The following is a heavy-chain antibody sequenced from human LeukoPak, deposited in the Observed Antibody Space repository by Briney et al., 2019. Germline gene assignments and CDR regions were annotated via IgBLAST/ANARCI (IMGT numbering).Heavy chain of an antibody. CDR3: AKDPRKLVVPAAMPRLSYYGMDV. J-gene: IGHJ6*04. D-gene: IGHD2-2*01. Sequence: GGSLRLSCAASGFTFSSYGMHWVRQAPGKGLEWVAVISYDGSNKYYADSVKGRFTISRDNSKNTLYLQMNSLRAEDTAVYYCAKDPRKLVVPAAMPRLSYYGMDVCGKGTTVTVSS. CDR1: GFTFSSYG. V-gene: IGHV3-30*18. CDR2: ISYDGSNK.